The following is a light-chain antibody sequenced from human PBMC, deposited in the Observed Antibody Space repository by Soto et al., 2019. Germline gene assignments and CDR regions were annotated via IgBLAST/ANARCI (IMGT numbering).Light chain of an antibody. CDR3: QLSANLLCT. CDR1: QSVSSN. J-gene: IGKJ4*01. CDR2: GAS. Sequence: VCRAERDTLSYRASQSVSSNLAWYQQKPGQAPRLLIYGASTRATGIPARFICSGSGTDTTFACGLRLSEEFLFRYSQLSANLLCTVAEGTKVDI. V-gene: IGKV3-15*01.